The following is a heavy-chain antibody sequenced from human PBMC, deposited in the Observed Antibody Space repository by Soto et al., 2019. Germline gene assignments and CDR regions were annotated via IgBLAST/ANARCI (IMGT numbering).Heavy chain of an antibody. Sequence: EVQLVESGGGLVKPGGSLRLSCAASGFTFSSYSMNWVRQAPGKGLEWVSSISSSSSYIYYADSVKGRFTISRDNAKNALYLQMNSLGAEDKAVYYCAREHGYTAEFAYWGQGTLVTVSS. J-gene: IGHJ4*02. V-gene: IGHV3-21*01. CDR3: AREHGYTAEFAY. D-gene: IGHD5-12*01. CDR2: ISSSSSYI. CDR1: GFTFSSYS.